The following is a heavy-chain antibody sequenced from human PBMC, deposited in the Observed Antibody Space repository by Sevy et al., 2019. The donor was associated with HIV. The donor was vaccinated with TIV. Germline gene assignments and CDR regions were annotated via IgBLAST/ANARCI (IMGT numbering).Heavy chain of an antibody. CDR1: GGSFSGYY. Sequence: SESLSLTCAVYGGSFSGYYWTWIRQPPGKGLEWIGEINHRGSTNYNPSTKSRVTISVDTSKNQFSLKVSSVTAADTAVYYCARGRRALAELSWFDPWGQGTLVTVSS. J-gene: IGHJ5*02. D-gene: IGHD6-19*01. CDR3: ARGRRALAELSWFDP. V-gene: IGHV4-34*01. CDR2: INHRGST.